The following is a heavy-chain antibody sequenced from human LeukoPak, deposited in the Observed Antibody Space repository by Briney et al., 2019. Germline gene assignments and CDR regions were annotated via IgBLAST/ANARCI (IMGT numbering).Heavy chain of an antibody. D-gene: IGHD4-11*01. J-gene: IGHJ6*02. CDR2: MYSGGST. CDR1: GFTFSSYS. Sequence: GGSLRLSCAASGFTFSSYSMTWVRQAPGKGLEWVSVMYSGGSTYYADSVKGRVAISRDNSQNTVFLQMNSVRVEDTAVYYCARSYSNHLFGMDVWGQGTAVTVSS. CDR3: ARSYSNHLFGMDV. V-gene: IGHV3-66*01.